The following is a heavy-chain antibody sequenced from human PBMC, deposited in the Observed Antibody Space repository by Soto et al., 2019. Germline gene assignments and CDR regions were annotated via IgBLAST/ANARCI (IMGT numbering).Heavy chain of an antibody. CDR2: ISAYNGNT. D-gene: IGHD3-10*01. CDR3: ARELIYGSGSYY. J-gene: IGHJ4*02. CDR1: GYTFTSYG. Sequence: QVQLVQSGAEVKKPGASVKVSCKASGYTFTSYGISWVRQAPGQGLEWMGWISAYNGNTNYEQKRKGRVTMTPDTSTSTAHMELRSLRSDDTAVYYCARELIYGSGSYYWGQGTLVTVSS. V-gene: IGHV1-18*01.